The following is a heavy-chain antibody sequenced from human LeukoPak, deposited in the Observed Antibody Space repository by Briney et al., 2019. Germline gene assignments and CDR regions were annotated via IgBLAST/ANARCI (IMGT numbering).Heavy chain of an antibody. J-gene: IGHJ4*02. D-gene: IGHD1-26*01. Sequence: ASVKVSCRASGYTFTSYGISWVRQAPEQGLEWMGWISPYNGNTNYAQKLQGRVTMTTDTSTSTAYMELRSLRSDDTAVYYCARGGRYSGSYPYYFDYWGQGTLVTVSS. CDR2: ISPYNGNT. V-gene: IGHV1-18*01. CDR3: ARGGRYSGSYPYYFDY. CDR1: GYTFTSYG.